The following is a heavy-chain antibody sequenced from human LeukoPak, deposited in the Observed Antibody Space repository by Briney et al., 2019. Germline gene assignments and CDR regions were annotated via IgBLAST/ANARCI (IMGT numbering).Heavy chain of an antibody. J-gene: IGHJ4*02. V-gene: IGHV3-33*01. CDR3: ARDLSAAFDF. D-gene: IGHD6-19*01. CDR1: GFPFSSYG. CDR2: LVYDARS. Sequence: PGTSLRLSCAASGFPFSSYGMHWVRQAPGKGLEWVARLVYDARSDYANSVKGRFSISRDDSKNTLFLDMSNLRVEDTALYYCARDLSAAFDFWAQGVLVTVSS.